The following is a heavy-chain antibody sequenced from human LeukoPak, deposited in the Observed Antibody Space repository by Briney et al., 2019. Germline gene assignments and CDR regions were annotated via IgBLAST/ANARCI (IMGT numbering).Heavy chain of an antibody. CDR2: FHSGST. D-gene: IGHD4-11*01. Sequence: SETLSLTCAVSAFSISSGYYWGWIRQPPGKGLEWIGSFHSGSTYYTPSLKSRVTISVDTSKNPFSLKLSSVTAADTTVYYCARHDFYRNYPHNWFDPWGQGTLVTVSS. J-gene: IGHJ5*02. CDR3: ARHDFYRNYPHNWFDP. CDR1: AFSISSGYY. V-gene: IGHV4-38-2*01.